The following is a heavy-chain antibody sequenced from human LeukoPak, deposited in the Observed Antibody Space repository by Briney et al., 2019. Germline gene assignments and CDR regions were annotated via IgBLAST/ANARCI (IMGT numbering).Heavy chain of an antibody. D-gene: IGHD6-19*01. CDR2: TVGRGTT. CDR3: AKCSTSAYTTGWCNWIDP. CDR1: GFTFTSDA. Sequence: GGSLRLSCVASGFTFTSDAMNWVRQAPEKGLEWVSSTVGRGTTQYADSVKGRFTVSRDTSKNTLYLQMNSLRADDTAVYYCAKCSTSAYTTGWCNWIDPWGQGTLVTVSS. V-gene: IGHV3-23*01. J-gene: IGHJ5*02.